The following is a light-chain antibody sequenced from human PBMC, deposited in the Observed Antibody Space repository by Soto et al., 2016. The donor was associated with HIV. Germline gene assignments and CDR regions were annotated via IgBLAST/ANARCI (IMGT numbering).Light chain of an antibody. J-gene: IGLJ2*01. V-gene: IGLV3-1*01. CDR1: KLESKY. CDR2: EDN. CDR3: QAWDANTVI. Sequence: SYELTQPPSVSVSPGQTASITCSGHKLESKYTAWYQQKSGQSPVLVIYEDNKRPSGVPARFSGSNSGNTATLTISGTQPMDEADYFRQAWDANTVIFGAGTKLTVL.